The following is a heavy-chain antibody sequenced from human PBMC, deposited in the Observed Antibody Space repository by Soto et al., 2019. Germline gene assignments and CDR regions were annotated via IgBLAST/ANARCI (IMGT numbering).Heavy chain of an antibody. J-gene: IGHJ4*02. D-gene: IGHD2-15*01. CDR2: FDPEDGET. CDR1: GYTLTELS. V-gene: IGHV1-24*01. Sequence: ASVKVSCKVSGYTLTELSMHWVRQAPGKGLEWMGGFDPEDGETIYAQKFQGRVTMTEDTSTDTAYMELSSLRYEDTAVYYCATGAGMVAANDYWGQGTLVTVSS. CDR3: ATGAGMVAANDY.